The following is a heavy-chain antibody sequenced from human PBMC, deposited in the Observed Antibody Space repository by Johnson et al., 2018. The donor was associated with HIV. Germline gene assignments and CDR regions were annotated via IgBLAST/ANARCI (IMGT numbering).Heavy chain of an antibody. CDR3: TRLDYYGSGTADVFDI. CDR2: IYSGGST. J-gene: IGHJ3*02. Sequence: VQLVESGGGLVQPGGSLRLSCAASGFTVSSNYMSWVRQAPGKGLEWVSVIYSGGSTYYADSVKGRFTISRDNSKNTLYLQMNSLRAEDTAVYYCTRLDYYGSGTADVFDIWGQGTMVTVSS. D-gene: IGHD3-10*01. V-gene: IGHV3-66*01. CDR1: GFTVSSNY.